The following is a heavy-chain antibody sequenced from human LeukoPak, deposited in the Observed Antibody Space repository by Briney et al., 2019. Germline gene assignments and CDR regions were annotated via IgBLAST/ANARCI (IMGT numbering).Heavy chain of an antibody. D-gene: IGHD3-3*01. Sequence: GGSLRLSCAASGFSFSTYSMNWVRQAPGKRLEWISYISNSGHTTYYAESVKGRFTISRGNAWNSLYLQMNSLRGEDTAVYCARRITVSGLGYYMDVWGKGTTVIVSS. CDR2: ISNSGHTT. V-gene: IGHV3-48*01. CDR1: GFSFSTYS. CDR3: ARRITVSGLGYYMDV. J-gene: IGHJ6*04.